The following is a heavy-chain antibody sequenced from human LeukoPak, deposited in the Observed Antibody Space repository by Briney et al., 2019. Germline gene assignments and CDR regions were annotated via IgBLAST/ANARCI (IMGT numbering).Heavy chain of an antibody. J-gene: IGHJ4*02. CDR3: ARHPYGDHEPCDY. D-gene: IGHD4-17*01. CDR1: GGSISSSSYY. V-gene: IGHV4-39*01. Sequence: PSETLSLTCSVSGGSISSSSYYWGWIRQPPGKGLEWIGSIYYSGSTYYNPSLKSRVTISVDTSKNQFSLKLSSVTAADTAVYYCARHPYGDHEPCDYWGQGTLVTVSS. CDR2: IYYSGST.